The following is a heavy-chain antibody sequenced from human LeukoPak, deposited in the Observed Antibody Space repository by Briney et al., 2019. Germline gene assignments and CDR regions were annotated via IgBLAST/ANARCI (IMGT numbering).Heavy chain of an antibody. D-gene: IGHD2-15*01. CDR2: IYYSGST. CDR3: ARESDIVVVVAAYFDY. V-gene: IGHV4-39*07. Sequence: SETLSLTCTVSGGSISSSSYYWGWIRQPPGKGLEWIGSIYYSGSTYYNPSLKSRVTISVDTSKNQLSLKLSSVTAADTAVYYCARESDIVVVVAAYFDYWGQGTLVTVSS. J-gene: IGHJ4*02. CDR1: GGSISSSSYY.